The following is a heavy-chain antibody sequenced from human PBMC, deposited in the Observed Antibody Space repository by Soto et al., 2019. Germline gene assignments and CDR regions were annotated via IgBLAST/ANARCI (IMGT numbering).Heavy chain of an antibody. J-gene: IGHJ5*02. CDR1: GGTFSSYA. D-gene: IGHD2-15*01. Sequence: QVQLVQSGAEVKKPGSSVKVSCKASGGTFSSYAISWVRQAPGQGREWMGGIIPIFGTANYAQKFQGRVTITADEATSTAYMELSSLRSEDTAVYYCARGPRSHYFPYWFDPWGQGTLVTVSS. CDR3: ARGPRSHYFPYWFDP. V-gene: IGHV1-69*01. CDR2: IIPIFGTA.